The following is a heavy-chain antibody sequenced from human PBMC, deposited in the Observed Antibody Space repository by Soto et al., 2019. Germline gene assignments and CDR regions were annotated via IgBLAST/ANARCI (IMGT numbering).Heavy chain of an antibody. V-gene: IGHV4-34*01. J-gene: IGHJ6*02. CDR3: ARHRYYYGSGSYLRYYYGMDV. D-gene: IGHD3-10*01. CDR1: GGSFSGYY. Sequence: PETLSLTCAVYGGSFSGYYWSWIRQPPGKGLEWIGEINHSGSTNYNPSLKSRVTISVDTSKNQFSLKLSSVTAADTAVYYCARHRYYYGSGSYLRYYYGMDVWGQGTTFTVSS. CDR2: INHSGST.